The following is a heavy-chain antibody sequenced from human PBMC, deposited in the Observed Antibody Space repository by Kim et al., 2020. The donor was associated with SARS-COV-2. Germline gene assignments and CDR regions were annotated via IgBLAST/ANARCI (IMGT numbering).Heavy chain of an antibody. CDR2: IIPIFGTA. Sequence: SVKVSCKASGGTFSSYAISWVRQAPGQGLEWMGGIIPIFGTANYAQKFQGRVTITADESTSTAYMELSSLRSEDTAVYYCASDLLDCTNDCSGWYTFDYWGQGTLVTVSS. V-gene: IGHV1-69*13. J-gene: IGHJ4*02. CDR3: ASDLLDCTNDCSGWYTFDY. CDR1: GGTFSSYA. D-gene: IGHD6-19*01.